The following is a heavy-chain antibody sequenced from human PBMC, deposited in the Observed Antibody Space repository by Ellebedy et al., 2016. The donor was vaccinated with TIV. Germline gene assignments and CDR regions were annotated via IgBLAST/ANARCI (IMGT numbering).Heavy chain of an antibody. V-gene: IGHV3-23*01. Sequence: GGSLRLSXAASGLISSTKYMSWVRQAPGKGLEWVSAFTGAGDITYYEDSVKGRFTISRDNSKNTLYLQVSSLRVEDTAVYYCARDGRSWEPDYWGQGTLVTVSP. CDR2: FTGAGDIT. J-gene: IGHJ4*02. D-gene: IGHD1-26*01. CDR1: GLISSTKY. CDR3: ARDGRSWEPDY.